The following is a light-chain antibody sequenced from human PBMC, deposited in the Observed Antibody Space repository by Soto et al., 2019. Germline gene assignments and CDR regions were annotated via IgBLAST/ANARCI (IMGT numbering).Light chain of an antibody. Sequence: TEKRRSPENLSFSRGACANLTCRASQSVSRNLAWYQQKPGQAPRLLIYGASTRATGIPARFSGSLSETKFTHTISILHSEDCALDFRQQYNHWPPPSTFGQGTRLEIK. CDR1: QSVSRN. CDR2: GAS. CDR3: QQYNHWPPPST. J-gene: IGKJ5*01. V-gene: IGKV3-15*01.